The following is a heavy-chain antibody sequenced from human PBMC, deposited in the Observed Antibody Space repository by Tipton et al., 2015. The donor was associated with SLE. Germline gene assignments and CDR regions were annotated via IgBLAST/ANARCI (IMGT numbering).Heavy chain of an antibody. CDR2: IRYDGSNK. Sequence: SLRLSCAASGFTFSSYGMHWVRQAPGKGLEWVAFIRYDGSNKYYADSVKGRFTISRDNSKNTLYLQMNSLRAEDTAVYYCASHRGGYYDFWSGSTHGAFDIWGQGTMVTVSS. CDR1: GFTFSSYG. J-gene: IGHJ3*02. CDR3: ASHRGGYYDFWSGSTHGAFDI. D-gene: IGHD3-3*01. V-gene: IGHV3-30*02.